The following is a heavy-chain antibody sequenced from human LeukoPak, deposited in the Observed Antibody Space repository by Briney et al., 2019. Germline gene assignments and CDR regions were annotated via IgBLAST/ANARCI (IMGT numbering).Heavy chain of an antibody. D-gene: IGHD3-22*01. Sequence: SETLSLTCTVSGGSISSGGYYWGWIRQHPGKGLEWIGYIYYSGSTYYNPSLKSRVTISVDTSKNQFSLKLSSVTAADTAVYYCARGPSPLITMIVVAAFDYWGQGTLVTVSS. CDR3: ARGPSPLITMIVVAAFDY. CDR2: IYYSGST. CDR1: GGSISSGGYY. J-gene: IGHJ4*02. V-gene: IGHV4-31*03.